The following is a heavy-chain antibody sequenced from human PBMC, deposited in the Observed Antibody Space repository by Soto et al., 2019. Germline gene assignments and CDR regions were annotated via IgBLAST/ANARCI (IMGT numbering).Heavy chain of an antibody. D-gene: IGHD4-17*01. V-gene: IGHV4-61*01. Sequence: SETLSLTCCVSGGSVSDKTYYWSWIRQPPGKRLEWIGYVYYSGTTNYNPSLKSRVTISVDLSKNRFSLRLSSVTTADTALYYCARTTAVPNTLRSRYFFDYWGQGTLVTVSS. CDR1: GGSVSDKTYY. CDR3: ARTTAVPNTLRSRYFFDY. CDR2: VYYSGTT. J-gene: IGHJ4*02.